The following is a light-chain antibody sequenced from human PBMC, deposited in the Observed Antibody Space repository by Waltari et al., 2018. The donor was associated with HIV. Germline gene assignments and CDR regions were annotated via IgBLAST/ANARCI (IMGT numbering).Light chain of an antibody. V-gene: IGLV2-8*01. CDR3: SSPAGMSRRV. J-gene: IGLJ3*02. CDR2: EVD. Sequence: QSALTQPPSASGSLGRSVTISCAGTSANIGTYDFVSWYQIHPGKAPKLIIFEVDKRPSGVPGRISGSKSGDTAYLTVSGLQPDDEAEYVCSSPAGMSRRVFGGGTKVTVL. CDR1: SANIGTYDF.